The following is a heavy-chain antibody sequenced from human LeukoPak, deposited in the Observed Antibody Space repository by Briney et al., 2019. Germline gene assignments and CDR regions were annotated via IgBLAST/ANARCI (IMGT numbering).Heavy chain of an antibody. CDR2: IGGSGDYT. V-gene: IGHV3-23*01. J-gene: IGHJ4*02. CDR3: AKDHDSSGWPTFDY. D-gene: IGHD6-19*01. CDR1: GFTFSSYD. Sequence: GGSLRLSCAASGFTFSSYDMSWVRQAPGKGLEWVSLIGGSGDYTYYADSVEGRFTISRDNSKNTLYLQMNGLRAEDMAVYYCAKDHDSSGWPTFDYWGQGTLVAVSS.